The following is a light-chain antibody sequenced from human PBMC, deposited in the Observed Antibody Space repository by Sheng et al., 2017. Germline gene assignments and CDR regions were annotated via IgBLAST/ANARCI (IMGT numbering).Light chain of an antibody. CDR3: SSYRDGKAV. CDR2: EVN. J-gene: IGLJ3*02. Sequence: QSALTQPPSASGSPGQSVTISCTGTSSDIRDYDYVSWYQQYPGKAPKLIIYEVNKCPSGVPDRFSGSKSGNTASLTISGLQPDDEADYYCSSYRDGKAVFGRGTRVTVL. CDR1: SSDIRDYDY. V-gene: IGLV2-8*01.